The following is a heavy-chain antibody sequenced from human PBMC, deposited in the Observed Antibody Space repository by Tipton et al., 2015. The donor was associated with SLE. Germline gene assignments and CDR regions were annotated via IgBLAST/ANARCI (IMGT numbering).Heavy chain of an antibody. CDR2: IKSEADGGTI. CDR3: AKDIFKAVAGTPYFDY. V-gene: IGHV3-15*01. CDR1: GFSFRDAW. J-gene: IGHJ4*02. Sequence: SLRLSCAASGFSFRDAWVTWVRQAPGKGLEWVGRIKSEADGGTIDYAAPVRGRFSISRDDSKDMLYLQMKSLKTEDTAVYYCAKDIFKAVAGTPYFDYWGQGTLVTVSS. D-gene: IGHD6-19*01.